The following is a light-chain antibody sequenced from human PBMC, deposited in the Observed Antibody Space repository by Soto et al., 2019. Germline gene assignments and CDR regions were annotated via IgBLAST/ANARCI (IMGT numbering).Light chain of an antibody. V-gene: IGKV3-20*01. Sequence: EIVLTQSPATLSLSPWERATLSCRASQRVSSSSLAWYQHKPGQSPRLLIFGVSSRATDIPDRFSGSGSGTDFTLTINRLEPEDFAVYYCQQYSISSKFGQGTKVDIK. CDR2: GVS. CDR1: QRVSSSS. CDR3: QQYSISSK. J-gene: IGKJ1*01.